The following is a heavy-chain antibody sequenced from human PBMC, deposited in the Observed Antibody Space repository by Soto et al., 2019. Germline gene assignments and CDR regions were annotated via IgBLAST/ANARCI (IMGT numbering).Heavy chain of an antibody. CDR1: GFTFSSYG. V-gene: IGHV3-30*18. J-gene: IGHJ4*02. D-gene: IGHD2-8*01. Sequence: GGSLRLSCAASGFTFSSYGMHWVRQAPGKGLEWVAVISHDGSNKYYADSVKGRFTISRDNSKNTLYLQMNSLRAEDTAVYYCAKDGGYCTNGLCYILYFDYWGQGALVTVSS. CDR3: AKDGGYCTNGLCYILYFDY. CDR2: ISHDGSNK.